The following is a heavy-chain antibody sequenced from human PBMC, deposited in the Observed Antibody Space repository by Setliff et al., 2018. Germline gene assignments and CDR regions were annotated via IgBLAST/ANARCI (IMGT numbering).Heavy chain of an antibody. CDR1: GLTFRNFG. CDR3: ARARSNGWEEPDY. Sequence: GGSLRLSCIVSGLTFRNFGMTWVRQAPGKGLEWLSKISGASSTIYYADSVKGRFTISRDNAQNTLYLQMNNLTAEDTAVYFCARARSNGWEEPDYWGQGTLVTVSS. D-gene: IGHD6-19*01. V-gene: IGHV3-48*01. J-gene: IGHJ4*02. CDR2: ISGASSTI.